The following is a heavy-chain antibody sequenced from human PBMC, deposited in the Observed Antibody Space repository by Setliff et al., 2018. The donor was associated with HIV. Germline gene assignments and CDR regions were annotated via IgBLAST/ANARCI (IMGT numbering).Heavy chain of an antibody. CDR1: GASISTYY. Sequence: ASETLSLTCTVSGASISTYYWSWIRQPPGKGLEWIGYIFYSGSSNYNPSLKSRVTMSVDTSKNQFSLSLTSVTAADTAVYYCARDRGSYNFWSGLARGDNWFDPWGQGTLVTV. CDR2: IFYSGSS. D-gene: IGHD3-3*01. V-gene: IGHV4-59*01. J-gene: IGHJ5*02. CDR3: ARDRGSYNFWSGLARGDNWFDP.